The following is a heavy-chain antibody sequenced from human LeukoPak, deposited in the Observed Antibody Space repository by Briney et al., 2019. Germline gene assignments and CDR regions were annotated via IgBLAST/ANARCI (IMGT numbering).Heavy chain of an antibody. V-gene: IGHV1-2*02. CDR3: ARDSPYSSSWYSNPRYYFDY. CDR1: GYTFTVYY. CDR2: INPNSGGT. Sequence: ASVSVSYRSSGYTFTVYYMHGVRQAPGQGREGMGWINPNSGGTNYAQKFQGRVTMTRDTSISTAYMELSRLRSDDTAVYYCARDSPYSSSWYSNPRYYFDYWGQGTLVTVSS. D-gene: IGHD6-13*01. J-gene: IGHJ4*02.